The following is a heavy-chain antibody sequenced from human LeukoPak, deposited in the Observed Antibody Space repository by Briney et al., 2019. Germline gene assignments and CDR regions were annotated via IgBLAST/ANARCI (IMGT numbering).Heavy chain of an antibody. J-gene: IGHJ6*02. CDR3: TKDSQGSYDGFWYGTYGMDV. CDR1: GFSFNTFA. D-gene: IGHD3-16*01. V-gene: IGHV3-23*05. CDR2: ISDYP. Sequence: GGSLRLSCVASGFSFNTFALTWVRQAPGKGLEWVSTISDYPHYSDSVRGRFTISRDNSRKTVFLQMNSLTPEDAATYYCTKDSQGSYDGFWYGTYGMDVWGQGTTVPVSS.